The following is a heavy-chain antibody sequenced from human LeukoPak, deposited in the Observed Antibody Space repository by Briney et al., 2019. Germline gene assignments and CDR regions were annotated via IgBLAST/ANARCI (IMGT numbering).Heavy chain of an antibody. CDR1: GFTFSSYS. CDR2: ISSSSSYI. Sequence: GGSLRLSCAASGFTFSSYSMNWVRQAPGKGLEWVSSISSSSSYIYYADSVKGRFTISRDNAKNSLYLQMNSLRAEDTAVYYCARAGSSSSWYTDDHWGQGTLVTVSS. CDR3: ARAGSSSSWYTDDH. D-gene: IGHD6-13*01. J-gene: IGHJ4*02. V-gene: IGHV3-21*01.